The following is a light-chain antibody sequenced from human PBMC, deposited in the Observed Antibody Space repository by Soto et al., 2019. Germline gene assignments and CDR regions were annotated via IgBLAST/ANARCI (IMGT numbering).Light chain of an antibody. V-gene: IGKV3-20*01. CDR2: GAS. J-gene: IGKJ4*01. CDR3: QQYGSSPFT. CDR1: QSVSSSY. Sequence: PGTLSLSPGETATLSCRASQSVSSSYLAWYQQKPGQAPRLLIYGASSRATGIPDRFSGSGSGTDFTLTISRLEPEDFAVYYCQQYGSSPFTFGGGSMVDIK.